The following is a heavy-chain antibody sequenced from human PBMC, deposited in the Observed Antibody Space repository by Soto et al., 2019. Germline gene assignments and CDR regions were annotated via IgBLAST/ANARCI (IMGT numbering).Heavy chain of an antibody. CDR2: MYQSGST. CDR3: GRDTPVGTYYYDSSGYYPDF. J-gene: IGHJ4*02. D-gene: IGHD3-22*01. Sequence: SETLSLTCAVSGYSISSGYYGGGSRQPPGKGLEGSGSMYQSGSTYYRRSLKGRVTIWVDTSKNSFSLKLSSVTAADTAVFYCGRDTPVGTYYYDSSGYYPDFWGQGTLVTVSS. CDR1: GYSISSGYY. V-gene: IGHV4-38-2*02.